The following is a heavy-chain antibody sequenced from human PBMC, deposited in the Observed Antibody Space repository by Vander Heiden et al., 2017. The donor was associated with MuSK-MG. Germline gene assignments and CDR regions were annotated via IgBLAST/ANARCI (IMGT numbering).Heavy chain of an antibody. Sequence: QVQLQESGPGLVTPSATLSLTCTVSGGSLRSYYWSWIRQPPGQGLEWIGYIYYSGSTNYNPALKSRVTISVDTSKNQFSLKLSSVTAADTAVYYCTRGTASGYSSGWYSVDAFDIWGQGTMVTVSS. CDR1: GGSLRSYY. CDR2: IYYSGST. J-gene: IGHJ3*02. V-gene: IGHV4-59*01. CDR3: TRGTASGYSSGWYSVDAFDI. D-gene: IGHD6-19*01.